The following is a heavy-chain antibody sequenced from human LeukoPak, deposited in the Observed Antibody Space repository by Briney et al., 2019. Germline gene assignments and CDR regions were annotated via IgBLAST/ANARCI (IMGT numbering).Heavy chain of an antibody. V-gene: IGHV4-59*01. Sequence: SETLSLTCTVSGGSISSYYWSWIRQPPGKGLEWIGYIYYSGSTNYNPSLESRVTISVDTSKNQFSLKLSSVTAADTAVYYCARGDQEAYYYYGMDVWGQGTTVTVSS. CDR1: GGSISSYY. D-gene: IGHD2-21*02. CDR2: IYYSGST. J-gene: IGHJ6*02. CDR3: ARGDQEAYYYYGMDV.